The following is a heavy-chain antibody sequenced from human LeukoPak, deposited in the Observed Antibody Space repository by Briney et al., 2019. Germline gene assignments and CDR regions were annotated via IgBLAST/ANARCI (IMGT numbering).Heavy chain of an antibody. CDR3: AKDISEARDYFDY. V-gene: IGHV3-23*01. Sequence: GGSLRLSCAASGFTFSSYAMSWVRQAPGKGLEWVSAISGNSGSTYYADSVKGRFTISRDNSKNTLSLQMNSLRAEDTAVYYCAKDISEARDYFDYWGQGTLVTVSS. J-gene: IGHJ4*02. CDR2: ISGNSGST. CDR1: GFTFSSYA.